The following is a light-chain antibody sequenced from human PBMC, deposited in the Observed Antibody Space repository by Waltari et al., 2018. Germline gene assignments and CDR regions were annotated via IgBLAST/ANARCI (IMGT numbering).Light chain of an antibody. J-gene: IGKJ5*01. CDR2: DVD. CDR1: QNVSIF. Sequence: EIVLTQSPATLSVSPGERATVSCRASQNVSIFLAWDKHKPGQAPRLIIYDVDNRATSIPPRFSGSGSGTDFTLTISRFESEDSAVYSCQQRSIWPPITFGQGTRLEIK. V-gene: IGKV3-11*01. CDR3: QQRSIWPPIT.